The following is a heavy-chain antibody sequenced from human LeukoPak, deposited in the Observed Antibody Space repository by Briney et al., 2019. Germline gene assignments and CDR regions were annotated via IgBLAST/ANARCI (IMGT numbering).Heavy chain of an antibody. CDR2: IKQGGSEK. CDR3: ARIYCSSISCHFDY. Sequence: GGSLRLSCAASGFTFSSYWMSWVRQAPGRGLDWVANIKQGGSEKYYVDSVKGRFTISRDDAKSSLYLQMSSLRAEDTAVYYCARIYCSSISCHFDYWGQGTLVTVSS. V-gene: IGHV3-7*01. J-gene: IGHJ4*02. D-gene: IGHD2-2*01. CDR1: GFTFSSYW.